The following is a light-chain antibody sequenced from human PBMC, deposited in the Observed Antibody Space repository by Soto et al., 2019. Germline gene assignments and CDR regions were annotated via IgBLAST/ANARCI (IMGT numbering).Light chain of an antibody. CDR2: KAS. CDR1: QSISNL. J-gene: IGKJ1*01. Sequence: DIQMTQSPSTLSASVGDRVTITCRASQSISNLLAWYQQKPGKAPYLLIYKASSLQSGVPSRFSGSASGTEFSLTISSLQPDEFARYYCHQYYSYPWMFGQGTKVEIK. V-gene: IGKV1-5*03. CDR3: HQYYSYPWM.